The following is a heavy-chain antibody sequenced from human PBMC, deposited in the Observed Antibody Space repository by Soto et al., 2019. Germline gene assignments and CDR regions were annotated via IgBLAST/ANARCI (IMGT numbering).Heavy chain of an antibody. CDR2: IIPIFGTA. J-gene: IGHJ5*02. CDR3: ARDRTYIAAAGTRGFDP. CDR1: GGTFSSYA. D-gene: IGHD6-13*01. Sequence: ASVKVSCKASGGTFSSYAISWVRQAPGQGLERMGGIIPIFGTANYAQKFQGRVTITADESTSTAYVELSSLRSEDTAVYYCARDRTYIAAAGTRGFDPWGQGTLVTVSS. V-gene: IGHV1-69*13.